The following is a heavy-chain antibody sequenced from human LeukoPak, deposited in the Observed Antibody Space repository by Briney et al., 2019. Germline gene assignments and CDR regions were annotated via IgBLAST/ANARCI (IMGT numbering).Heavy chain of an antibody. D-gene: IGHD3-16*01. CDR2: IYPGDSDT. J-gene: IGHJ4*02. CDR3: ARTYQGGLDY. Sequence: GESLKISYTGSGYSFSSYLIGWVRPMAREGLEWMGIIYPGDSDTRDSPSFQGLVIISADKSISTAYLQWSSLKASDTAMYYCARTYQGGLDYWGQGTLVTVSS. CDR1: GYSFSSYL. V-gene: IGHV5-51*01.